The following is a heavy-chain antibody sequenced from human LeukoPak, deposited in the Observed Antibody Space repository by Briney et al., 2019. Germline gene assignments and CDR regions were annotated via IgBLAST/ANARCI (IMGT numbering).Heavy chain of an antibody. J-gene: IGHJ4*02. D-gene: IGHD3-22*01. CDR1: GLTFSSYA. V-gene: IGHV3-23*01. Sequence: GGSLRLSCAASGLTFSSYAMSWVRQAPGKGLEWVSAISGSGGSTYYADSVKGRFTISRDNSKNTLYLQMNSLRAEDTAVYYCAKDGVFDSSFGPIFDYWGQGTLVTVSS. CDR3: AKDGVFDSSFGPIFDY. CDR2: ISGSGGST.